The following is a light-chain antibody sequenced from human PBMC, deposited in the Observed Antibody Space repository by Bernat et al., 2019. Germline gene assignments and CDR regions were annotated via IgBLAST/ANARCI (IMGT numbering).Light chain of an antibody. J-gene: IGLJ1*01. CDR1: SSDVGAYNY. V-gene: IGLV2-14*03. Sequence: SALTQPASVSGSPGQSITISCTGTSSDVGAYNYVSWYQQHPGKAPKLMSSDVRTRPSGVSNRFSGTKSGNTAALTISGLLAEDEADYCCYSWTTSDVYVFGTATKVTVL. CDR2: DVR. CDR3: YSWTTSDVYV.